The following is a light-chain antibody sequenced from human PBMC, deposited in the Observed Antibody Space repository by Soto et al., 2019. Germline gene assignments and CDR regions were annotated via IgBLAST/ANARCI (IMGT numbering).Light chain of an antibody. CDR1: QDISSY. CDR2: GAS. CDR3: PQLNSYPLT. J-gene: IGKJ4*01. Sequence: IQLTQSPSSLSASVRDRVTITCRASQDISSYLAWYQQKPGKAPKLLIYGASILQSGVPSRFSGSGSWTDFTLTINSLQPEDFATYYCPQLNSYPLTFGGATKVESK. V-gene: IGKV1-9*01.